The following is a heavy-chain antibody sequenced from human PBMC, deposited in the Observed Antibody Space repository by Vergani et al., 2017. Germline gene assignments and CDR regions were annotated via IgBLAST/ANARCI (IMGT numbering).Heavy chain of an antibody. V-gene: IGHV4-34*01. CDR2: ISHSGST. CDR3: ARGNPYVDFDI. J-gene: IGHJ3*02. CDR1: GGSFSGYY. Sequence: QVQLQQWGAGLLKPSETLSLTCAVYGGSFSGYYWSWIRQPPGKGLEWIGEISHSGSTNYNPSLKSRVTISVDTSKNQFSLKLTSVTATDTAIYFCARGNPYVDFDIWGQGTMITVSS. D-gene: IGHD3-16*01.